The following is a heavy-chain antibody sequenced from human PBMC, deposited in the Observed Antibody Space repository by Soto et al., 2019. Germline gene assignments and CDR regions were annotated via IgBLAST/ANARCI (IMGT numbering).Heavy chain of an antibody. J-gene: IGHJ5*02. CDR1: VVSISSGGYY. D-gene: IGHD3-22*01. Sequence: NPSETLSLTCTFSVVSISSGGYYWSWMRQHPWKGLEWIGYIYYSGSTYYNPSLKSRVTISVDTSKNQFSLKLSSVTAADTAVYYCSLVVRTQSGYGGGGWFDPWGQGTLVIVS. CDR2: IYYSGST. CDR3: SLVVRTQSGYGGGGWFDP. V-gene: IGHV4-31*03.